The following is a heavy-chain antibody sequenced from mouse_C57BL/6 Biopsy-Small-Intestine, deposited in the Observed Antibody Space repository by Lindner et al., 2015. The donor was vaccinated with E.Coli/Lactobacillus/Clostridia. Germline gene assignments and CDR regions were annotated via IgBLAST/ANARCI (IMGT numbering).Heavy chain of an antibody. V-gene: IGHV1-63*01. CDR3: ARFYDYDGGYFDY. D-gene: IGHD2-4*01. J-gene: IGHJ2*01. CDR1: GYTFINYW. Sequence: VQLQESGGEVVRTGTSVKMSCKASGYTFINYWIGWAKQRPGQGLEWIGDIYPGGDFTNYSEKFKGKATLTADKSSSKAYIQFSGLTSEDSAIYYCARFYDYDGGYFDYWGQGTTLIVSS. CDR2: IYPGGDFT.